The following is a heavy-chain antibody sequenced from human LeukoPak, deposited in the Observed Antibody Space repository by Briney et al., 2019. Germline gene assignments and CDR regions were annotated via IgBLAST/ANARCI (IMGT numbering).Heavy chain of an antibody. V-gene: IGHV1-18*01. Sequence: ASVTVSCKASGYTFTSYGISWVRQAPGQGLEWMGWISAYNGNTNYAQKLQGRVTMTTDTSTSTAYMELRSLRSDDTAVYYCARAHVLRFLEWLSPPQYYFDYWGQGTLVTVSS. D-gene: IGHD3-3*01. CDR1: GYTFTSYG. CDR2: ISAYNGNT. CDR3: ARAHVLRFLEWLSPPQYYFDY. J-gene: IGHJ4*02.